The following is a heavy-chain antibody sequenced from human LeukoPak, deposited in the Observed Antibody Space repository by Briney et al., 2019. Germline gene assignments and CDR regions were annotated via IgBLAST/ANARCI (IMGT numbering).Heavy chain of an antibody. CDR3: ARASSGLYYFDYWGLFDY. D-gene: IGHD3-22*01. J-gene: IGHJ4*02. V-gene: IGHV1-2*06. CDR2: INPNSGGT. Sequence: ASVKVSCKASGYTFTSYDINWVRQATGQGLEWMGRINPNSGGTNYAQKFQGRVTMTRDTSISTAYMELSSLRSDDTAVYYCARASSGLYYFDYWGLFDYWGQETLVTVSS. CDR1: GYTFTSYD.